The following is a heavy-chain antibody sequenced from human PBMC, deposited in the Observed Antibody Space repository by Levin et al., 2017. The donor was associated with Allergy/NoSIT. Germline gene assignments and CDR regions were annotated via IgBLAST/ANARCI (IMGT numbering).Heavy chain of an antibody. J-gene: IGHJ5*02. CDR1: GGSISSGGYY. CDR2: IYYSGST. Sequence: RTSETLSLTCTVSGGSISSGGYYWSWIRQHPGKGLEWIGYIYYSGSTYYNPSLKSRVTISVDTSKNQFSLKLSSVTAADTAVYYCARAAAPITMIVVVITEGWFDPWGQGTLVTVSS. D-gene: IGHD3-22*01. CDR3: ARAAAPITMIVVVITEGWFDP. V-gene: IGHV4-31*02.